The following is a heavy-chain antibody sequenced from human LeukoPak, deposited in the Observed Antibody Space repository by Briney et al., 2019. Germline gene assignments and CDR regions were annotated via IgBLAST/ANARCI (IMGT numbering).Heavy chain of an antibody. CDR3: AKTYSSSRAHYYYYYYMDV. CDR1: GFTFSNYA. Sequence: PGGSLRLSCAASGFTFSNYAMSWVRQAPGKGLEWVSIISGSGTSTYYADSVKGRFTISRDKSKNTLYLQMNSLRAEDTAVYYCAKTYSSSRAHYYYYYYMDVWGKGTTVTISS. J-gene: IGHJ6*03. V-gene: IGHV3-23*01. CDR2: ISGSGTST. D-gene: IGHD6-13*01.